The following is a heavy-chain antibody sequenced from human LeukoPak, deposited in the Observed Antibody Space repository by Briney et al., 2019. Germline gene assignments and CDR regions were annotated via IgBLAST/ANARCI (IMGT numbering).Heavy chain of an antibody. D-gene: IGHD6-19*01. CDR3: AAESERWLLRS. CDR1: GGSISSGGYY. J-gene: IGHJ4*02. Sequence: PSQTLSPTCTVSGGSISSGGYYWSWIRQPPGKGLEWIGYIYHSGSTYYNPSLKSRVTISVDRSKNQFSLKLNSVTAADTAIYYCAAESERWLLRSWGQGTLVTVSS. CDR2: IYHSGST. V-gene: IGHV4-30-2*02.